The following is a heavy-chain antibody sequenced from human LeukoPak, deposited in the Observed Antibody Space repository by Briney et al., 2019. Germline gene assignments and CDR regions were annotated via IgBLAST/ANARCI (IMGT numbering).Heavy chain of an antibody. CDR1: GGSITSDNW. CDR2: IYHSGGT. Sequence: PSETLSLTCAVSGGSITSDNWWSWVRQSPGKGLEWIGEIYHSGGTNYNPSLKGRVTISVDESNNHFSLRLASVTAADTAVYYCARTFGYSGSWYSFDYWGQGTLVTVSS. J-gene: IGHJ4*01. CDR3: ARTFGYSGSWYSFDY. D-gene: IGHD6-13*01. V-gene: IGHV4-4*02.